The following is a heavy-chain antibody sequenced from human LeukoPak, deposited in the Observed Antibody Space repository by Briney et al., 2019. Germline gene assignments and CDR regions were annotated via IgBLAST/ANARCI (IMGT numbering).Heavy chain of an antibody. J-gene: IGHJ6*03. CDR2: ISSGSSTI. CDR3: ARGSFYMDV. Sequence: GGSLRLSCAASGFTFSSYWMSWVRQAPGKGLEWVSYISSGSSTIYYADSVKGRFTISRDNAKNSLYLQMNSLRAEDTAVYYCARGSFYMDVWGKGTTVTVSS. D-gene: IGHD3-16*02. V-gene: IGHV3-48*01. CDR1: GFTFSSYW.